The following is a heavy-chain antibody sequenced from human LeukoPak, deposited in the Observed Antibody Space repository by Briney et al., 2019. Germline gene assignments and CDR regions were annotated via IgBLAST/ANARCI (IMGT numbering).Heavy chain of an antibody. Sequence: GSLRLSCAASGFTFSSYAMSWIRQPPGKGLEWIGEISHSGSTTNYNPSLKSRVTISVDTSKNQFSLKLSSVTAADTAVYYCASVELATTDFDYWGQGTLVTVSS. J-gene: IGHJ4*02. V-gene: IGHV4-34*01. CDR1: GFTFSSYA. CDR2: ISHSGST. CDR3: ASVELATTDFDY. D-gene: IGHD5-24*01.